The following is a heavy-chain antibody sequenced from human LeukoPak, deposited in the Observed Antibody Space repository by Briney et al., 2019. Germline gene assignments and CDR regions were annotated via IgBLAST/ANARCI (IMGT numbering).Heavy chain of an antibody. D-gene: IGHD2-15*01. CDR2: IYYSGSG. Sequence: PSETLSLTCTVSGGSISSYYWSWIRQPPGKGLEWIGYIYYSGSGNYNPSLKSRVTISVDTSKNQFSLKLSSVTAADTAVYYCARIHCSGGSCFARNYYYYYYMDVWGKGTTVTISS. J-gene: IGHJ6*03. V-gene: IGHV4-59*12. CDR3: ARIHCSGGSCFARNYYYYYYMDV. CDR1: GGSISSYY.